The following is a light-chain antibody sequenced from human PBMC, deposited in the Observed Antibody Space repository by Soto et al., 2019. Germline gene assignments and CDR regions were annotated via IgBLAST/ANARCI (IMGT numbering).Light chain of an antibody. V-gene: IGKV3-11*01. CDR3: QQRSNWPLFT. CDR1: QSVSSY. CDR2: DAS. Sequence: EIVLTQSPATLSLSPGERATPSCMASQSVSSYLAWYQQKPGQAPRLLIYDASNRATGIPARFSGSGSGTDFTLTISSLEPEDFAVYYCQQRSNWPLFTFGHGTKVDIK. J-gene: IGKJ3*01.